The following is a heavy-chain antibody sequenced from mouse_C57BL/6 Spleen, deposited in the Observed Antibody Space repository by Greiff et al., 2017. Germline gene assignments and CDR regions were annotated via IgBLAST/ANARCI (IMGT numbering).Heavy chain of an antibody. D-gene: IGHD2-2*01. V-gene: IGHV5-6*01. Sequence: EVMLVESGGDLVKPGGSLKLSCAASGFTFSSYGMSWVRQTPDKRLEWVATISSGGSYTDYPDSVKGRFTISRDNAKNTLYLQMSSLKSEDTAMYYCARLMVTTRPYAMDYWGQGTSVTVSS. J-gene: IGHJ4*01. CDR1: GFTFSSYG. CDR2: ISSGGSYT. CDR3: ARLMVTTRPYAMDY.